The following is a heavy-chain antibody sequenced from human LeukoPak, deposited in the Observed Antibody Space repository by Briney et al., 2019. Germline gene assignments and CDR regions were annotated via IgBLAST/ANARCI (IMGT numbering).Heavy chain of an antibody. V-gene: IGHV3-23*01. Sequence: GWSLRLSCAASGFTFTNYAMSWVRQALGKGLEWVSAISGNSYTTSYAAAVKGRFTVSRDNSNNTVYLQMNSLRADDTAVYYCAKQRGDYADFGDYWGQGTLVTVSS. CDR1: GFTFTNYA. CDR3: AKQRGDYADFGDY. D-gene: IGHD4-17*01. J-gene: IGHJ4*02. CDR2: ISGNSYTT.